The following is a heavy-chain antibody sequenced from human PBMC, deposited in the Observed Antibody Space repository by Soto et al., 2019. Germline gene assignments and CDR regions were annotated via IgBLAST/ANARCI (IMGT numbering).Heavy chain of an antibody. CDR3: ARDPMGRYYGSGSYYFDS. CDR1: GFTFSSYA. CDR2: ISYDGSNK. Sequence: QVQLVESGGGVVQPGRSLRLSCAASGFTFSSYAMPWVRQAPGKGLEWVAVISYDGSNKYYADSVKGRFTISRDNSKNTLYLQMNSLRAEDTAVYYCARDPMGRYYGSGSYYFDSWGQGTRVTVSS. J-gene: IGHJ4*02. D-gene: IGHD3-10*01. V-gene: IGHV3-30-3*01.